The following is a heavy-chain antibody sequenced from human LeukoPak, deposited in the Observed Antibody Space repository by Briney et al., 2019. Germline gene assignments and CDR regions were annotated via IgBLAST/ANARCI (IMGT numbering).Heavy chain of an antibody. D-gene: IGHD3-22*01. J-gene: IGHJ4*02. CDR1: GFTVSSNY. Sequence: EGSLRLSCAASGFTVSSNYMSWVRQAPGKGLEWVSVIYSGGSTYYADSVKGRFTISRDNSKNTLYLQMNSLRAEDTAAYYCARQVDGYDSSGSWGQGTLVTVSS. CDR3: ARQVDGYDSSGS. V-gene: IGHV3-66*04. CDR2: IYSGGST.